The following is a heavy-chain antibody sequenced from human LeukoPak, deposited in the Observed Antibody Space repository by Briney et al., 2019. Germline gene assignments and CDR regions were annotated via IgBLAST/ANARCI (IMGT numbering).Heavy chain of an antibody. D-gene: IGHD3-10*01. J-gene: IGHJ4*02. Sequence: PGGSLRLSCAASGFTFGTYAMNWVRQAPGKGLEWVSAIIGSGGGTYYADSVKGRFTVSRDNSEHTLYLQMNSLRAEDTAVYYCAKYGSGNYFSRWGQGTLVTVSS. CDR1: GFTFGTYA. CDR3: AKYGSGNYFSR. V-gene: IGHV3-23*01. CDR2: IIGSGGGT.